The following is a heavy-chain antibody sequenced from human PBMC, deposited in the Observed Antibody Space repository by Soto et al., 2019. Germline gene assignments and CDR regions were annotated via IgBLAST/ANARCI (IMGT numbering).Heavy chain of an antibody. CDR3: ARVHVRYYFDS. Sequence: TLSLTCSVSCRSISSGGHSWSWIPQPPGKGLEWIGFIYHSGNTYYNASLGSRVTISVDWSKNQFSRKLNSVTAADTAVYYCARVHVRYYFDSWGQGTLVTCSS. CDR1: CRSISSGGHS. CDR2: IYHSGNT. J-gene: IGHJ4*02. V-gene: IGHV4-30-2*01.